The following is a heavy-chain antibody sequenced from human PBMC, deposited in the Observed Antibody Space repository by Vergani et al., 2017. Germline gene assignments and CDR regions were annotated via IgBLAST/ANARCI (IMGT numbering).Heavy chain of an antibody. J-gene: IGHJ4*02. D-gene: IGHD4-23*01. CDR3: ARDLRDYGGSFDY. CDR1: GFTFSSYA. V-gene: IGHV3-30-3*01. Sequence: QVQLVESGGSVVQPGRSLRLSCAASGFTFSSYALHWVRQAPGKGLEWVAVISYDGSNKYYADSGKGRFTISRDNTKNTLYPQMNSQRAEDTAVYYCARDLRDYGGSFDYWGQGTLVTVSS. CDR2: ISYDGSNK.